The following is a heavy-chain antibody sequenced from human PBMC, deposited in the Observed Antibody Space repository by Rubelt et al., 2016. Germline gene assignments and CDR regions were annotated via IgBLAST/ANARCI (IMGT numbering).Heavy chain of an antibody. D-gene: IGHD1-26*01. Sequence: SISSSSSHIYYADSVKGRFTISRDNAKNSLYLQMNSLRAEDTAVYYCARDLSGSDAFDIWGQGTMVTVSS. V-gene: IGHV3-21*01. J-gene: IGHJ3*02. CDR2: ISSSSSHI. CDR3: ARDLSGSDAFDI.